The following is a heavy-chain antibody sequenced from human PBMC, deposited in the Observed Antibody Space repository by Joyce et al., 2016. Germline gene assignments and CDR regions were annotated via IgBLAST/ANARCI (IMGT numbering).Heavy chain of an antibody. CDR1: GFSFSQFS. D-gene: IGHD4-17*01. Sequence: QVQLVESGGGVGQPGRSLILSCAASGFSFSQFSMVWIRQAQGKGREWEAVISSDGSNKYYADSAKGRFIISRDNSKNTLNLQMTGLRSDDTGVYYCARGTTVTRMGNWFDPWGQGTLVTVSS. V-gene: IGHV3-30-3*01. CDR2: ISSDGSNK. CDR3: ARGTTVTRMGNWFDP. J-gene: IGHJ5*02.